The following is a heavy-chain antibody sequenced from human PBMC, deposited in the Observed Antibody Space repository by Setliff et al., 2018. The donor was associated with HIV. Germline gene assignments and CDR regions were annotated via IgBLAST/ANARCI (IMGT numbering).Heavy chain of an antibody. CDR1: GDSISTDY. CDR2: IYNSAST. V-gene: IGHV4-4*09. CDR3: ARLSPSDY. Sequence: PSETLSLTCTVSGDSISTDYWTWIRQPPGKGLEWIGYIYNSASTSYNPSLKSRVTISVDTAKNQFSLKLSSVTAADTAVYYCARLSPSDYWGQGTLVTVSS. J-gene: IGHJ4*02.